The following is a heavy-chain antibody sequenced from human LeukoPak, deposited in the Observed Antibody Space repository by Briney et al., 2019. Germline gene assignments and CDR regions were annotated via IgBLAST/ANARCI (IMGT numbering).Heavy chain of an antibody. Sequence: GLPLRLSSAASGFTTTSYWMTWVRPAPGKGLERAANIKHNGDEVNYLASMEDRLTISTYNHTNSLYRHLTSLPAEHPPVYYCAGELRTFDSWGQGTLGTVSS. J-gene: IGHJ4*02. D-gene: IGHD3-16*01. CDR1: GFTTTSYW. V-gene: IGHV3-7*01. CDR3: AGELRTFDS. CDR2: IKHNGDEV.